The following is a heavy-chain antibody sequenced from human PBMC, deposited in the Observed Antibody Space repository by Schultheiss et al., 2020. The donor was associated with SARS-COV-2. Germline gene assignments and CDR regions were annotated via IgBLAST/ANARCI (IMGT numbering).Heavy chain of an antibody. CDR1: GGSISSGSYY. Sequence: SETLSLTCTVSGGSISSGSYYWSWIRQPPGKGLEWIGYIYYSGSTNYNPSLKSRVTISEDTSKNQFFLKLSSVTAADTAVYYCARGSHYYDSSGYYFDYWGQGTLVTVSS. V-gene: IGHV4-61*01. D-gene: IGHD3-22*01. J-gene: IGHJ4*02. CDR2: IYYSGST. CDR3: ARGSHYYDSSGYYFDY.